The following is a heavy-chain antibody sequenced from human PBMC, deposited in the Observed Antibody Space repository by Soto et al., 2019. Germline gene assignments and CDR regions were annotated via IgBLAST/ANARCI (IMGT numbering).Heavy chain of an antibody. J-gene: IGHJ6*02. V-gene: IGHV3-23*01. CDR3: ASARSRNHYYYGMDV. Sequence: GGSLRLSCAASGFTFSSYAMSWVRQAPGKGLEWVSAISGSGGSTYYADSVKGRFTISRDNSKNTLYLQMNSLRAEDTAVYYCASARSRNHYYYGMDVWGQGTTVTVSS. CDR1: GFTFSSYA. CDR2: ISGSGGST.